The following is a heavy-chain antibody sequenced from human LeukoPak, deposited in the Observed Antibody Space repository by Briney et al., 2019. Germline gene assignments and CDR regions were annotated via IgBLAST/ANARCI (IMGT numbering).Heavy chain of an antibody. D-gene: IGHD1-26*01. CDR2: IYYSGST. CDR1: GGSISSSSYY. Sequence: SETLSLTCTVSGGSISSSSYYWGWIRQPPGKGLEWIGSIYYSGSTYYNPSLKSRVTISVDTSKNQFSLKLSSVTAADTAVYYCARLSPFTVGATDYWGQGTLVTVSS. V-gene: IGHV4-39*07. CDR3: ARLSPFTVGATDY. J-gene: IGHJ4*02.